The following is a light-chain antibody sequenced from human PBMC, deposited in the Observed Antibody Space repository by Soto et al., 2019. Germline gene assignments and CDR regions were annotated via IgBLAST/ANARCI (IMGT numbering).Light chain of an antibody. J-gene: IGKJ3*01. CDR1: QSVSSNY. V-gene: IGKV3-20*01. CDR2: GSS. CDR3: QQYGSSPGLFT. Sequence: EIVLTQSPGTLSLSPGERATLSCRASQSVSSNYLAWYQQKAGQAPRLLIYGSSSRPTGIPDRFSGSGSGTDFTLAISRLEPEDFAVYFCQQYGSSPGLFTFGPGSKVDFK.